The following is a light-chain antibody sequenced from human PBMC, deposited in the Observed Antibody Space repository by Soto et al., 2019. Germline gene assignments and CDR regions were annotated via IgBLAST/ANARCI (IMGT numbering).Light chain of an antibody. CDR3: RLYSGRKNFV. Sequence: QSVLTQPPSASGSPGQSVTISCTGTSSDVGGYNYVSWYQQHPGKAPKLMIYEVSKRPSGVPDRFSGSKSGNPASLTVSWPQGEEEADYYCRLYSGRKNFVFGPGTQLTVL. CDR2: EVS. V-gene: IGLV2-8*01. J-gene: IGLJ1*01. CDR1: SSDVGGYNY.